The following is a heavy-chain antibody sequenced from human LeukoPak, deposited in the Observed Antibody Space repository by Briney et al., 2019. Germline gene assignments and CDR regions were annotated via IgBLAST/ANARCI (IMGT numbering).Heavy chain of an antibody. CDR3: ARVQSYGDYRY. D-gene: IGHD4-17*01. J-gene: IGHJ4*02. V-gene: IGHV3-7*01. CDR2: IKQDGSEK. Sequence: PGGSLRLSCAASGFTFSSYWMSWVRPAPGKGMEWVGNIKQDGSEKYYVDSVKGRFTISRDNAKNSLYLQMNGLRAEDTAVYYCARVQSYGDYRYWGQGTLVTVSS. CDR1: GFTFSSYW.